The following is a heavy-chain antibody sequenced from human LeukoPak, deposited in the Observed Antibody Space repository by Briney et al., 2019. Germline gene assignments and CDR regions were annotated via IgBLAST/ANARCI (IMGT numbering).Heavy chain of an antibody. CDR1: GGSISSYY. J-gene: IGHJ3*02. CDR3: ARGCSSTSCYVKAFDI. D-gene: IGHD2-2*01. CDR2: IYYSGST. Sequence: PSETLSLTCTVSGGSISSYYWSWIRQPPGKGLEWIGYIYYSGSTNYNPSLKSRVTISVDTPKNQFSLKLSSVTAADTAVYYCARGCSSTSCYVKAFDIWGQGTMVTVSS. V-gene: IGHV4-59*01.